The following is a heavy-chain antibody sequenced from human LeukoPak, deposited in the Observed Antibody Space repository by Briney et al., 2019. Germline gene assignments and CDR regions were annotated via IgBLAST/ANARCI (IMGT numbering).Heavy chain of an antibody. CDR3: ARGVRDVAAPCYYMDV. Sequence: ASETLSLTCTVSGGSISSSSYYWGWIRQPPGKGLEWIGRIYYGGNTYYNPSLKSRVTISVDTHQNQFYLKLSSLTAPDSATFYCARGVRDVAAPCYYMDVWGKGATLTASS. J-gene: IGHJ6*03. D-gene: IGHD6-25*01. V-gene: IGHV4-39*07. CDR1: GGSISSSSYY. CDR2: IYYGGNT.